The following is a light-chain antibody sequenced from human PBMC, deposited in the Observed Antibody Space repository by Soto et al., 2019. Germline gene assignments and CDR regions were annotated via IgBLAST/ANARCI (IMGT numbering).Light chain of an antibody. CDR1: SSDVGEENY. CDR2: EVS. Sequence: QSALTQPPPASGSPGQSVTITCSGTSSDVGEENYVSWYQQHPGKVPKLILYEVSKRPSGVPDRFSGSRSGNTASLTVSGLQAEDEADYYCSSCAGSPVVFGGGTKVTVL. CDR3: SSCAGSPVV. J-gene: IGLJ2*01. V-gene: IGLV2-8*01.